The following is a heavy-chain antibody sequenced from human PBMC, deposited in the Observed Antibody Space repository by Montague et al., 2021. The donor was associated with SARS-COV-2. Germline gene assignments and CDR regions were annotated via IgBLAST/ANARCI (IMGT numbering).Heavy chain of an antibody. CDR1: GFTFSSYD. CDR3: ARGVTMVQGVIYYYYGMDV. V-gene: IGHV3-13*04. Sequence: SLRLSCAASGFTFSSYDMHWVRQATGKGLEWVSAIGTAGDTYYPGSVKGRFTISRENAKNSLYLQMNSLRAGDTAVYYSARGVTMVQGVIYYYYGMDVWGQGTTVTVSS. CDR2: IGTAGDT. J-gene: IGHJ6*02. D-gene: IGHD3-10*01.